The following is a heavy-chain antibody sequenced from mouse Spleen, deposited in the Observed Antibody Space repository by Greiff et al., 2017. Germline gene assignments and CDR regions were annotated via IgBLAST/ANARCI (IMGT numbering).Heavy chain of an antibody. D-gene: IGHD2-5*01. CDR1: GYSITSGYY. CDR3: ARDSNYGYFDV. Sequence: EVQVVESGPGLVKPSQSLSLTCSVTGYSITSGYYWNWIRQFPGNKLEWMGYISYDGSNNYNPSLKNRISITRDTSKNQFFLKLNSVTTEDTATYYCARDSNYGYFDVWGAGTTVTVSS. J-gene: IGHJ1*01. CDR2: ISYDGSN. V-gene: IGHV3-6*01.